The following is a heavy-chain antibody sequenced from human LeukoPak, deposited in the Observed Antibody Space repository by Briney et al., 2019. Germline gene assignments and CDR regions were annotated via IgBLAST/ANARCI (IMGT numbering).Heavy chain of an antibody. CDR3: ASLSIAVAEDDY. D-gene: IGHD6-19*01. V-gene: IGHV1-69*13. CDR1: GDTFSSYA. J-gene: IGHJ4*02. CDR2: IIPIFGTA. Sequence: ASVKVSCKASGDTFSSYAISWVRQAPGQGLEWMGGIIPIFGTANYAQKFQGRVTITADESTSTAYMELSSLRSEDTAVYYCASLSIAVAEDDYWGQGTLVTVSS.